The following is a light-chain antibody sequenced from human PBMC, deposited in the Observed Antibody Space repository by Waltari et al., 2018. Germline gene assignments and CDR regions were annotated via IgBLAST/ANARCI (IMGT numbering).Light chain of an antibody. V-gene: IGLV2-14*03. CDR3: SSYISSSTLEL. CDR2: DVS. J-gene: IGLJ2*01. CDR1: SCDVGGYNY. Sequence: QSALTQPASVSGSPGHSITIPCPGTSCDVGGYNYVSWYQQHPGKAPKLMIFDVSNRPSGVSNRFSGSKSGNTASLTISGLQAEDEADYYCSSYISSSTLELFGGGTSLTVL.